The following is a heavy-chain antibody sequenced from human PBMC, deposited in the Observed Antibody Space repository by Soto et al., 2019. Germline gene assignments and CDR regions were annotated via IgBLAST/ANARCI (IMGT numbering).Heavy chain of an antibody. Sequence: QVQLGQSETEVKKPGASVKVSCKASGYSFTGYNIHWVRQAPGQGLEWMGWINPKSGDTDFAQRFQGRVTITWDTSISTAYMELSGLTSVDRAIYYCARVRVDSGLYNYPDYWGQGTLVTV. CDR3: ARVRVDSGLYNYPDY. D-gene: IGHD6-19*01. CDR1: GYSFTGYN. CDR2: INPKSGDT. J-gene: IGHJ4*02. V-gene: IGHV1-2*02.